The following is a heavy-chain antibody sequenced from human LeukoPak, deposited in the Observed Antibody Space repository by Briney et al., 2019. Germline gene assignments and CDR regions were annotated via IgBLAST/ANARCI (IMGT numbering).Heavy chain of an antibody. Sequence: GASVKVSCKASGYTFTSYDINWVRQATGQGLEWMGWMNPNSGNIGCAQKFQGRVTMTRNTSISTAYMELSSLRSEDTAVYYCARIGDCSGGSCFDYWGQGTLVTVSS. V-gene: IGHV1-8*01. CDR3: ARIGDCSGGSCFDY. D-gene: IGHD2-15*01. CDR1: GYTFTSYD. J-gene: IGHJ4*02. CDR2: MNPNSGNI.